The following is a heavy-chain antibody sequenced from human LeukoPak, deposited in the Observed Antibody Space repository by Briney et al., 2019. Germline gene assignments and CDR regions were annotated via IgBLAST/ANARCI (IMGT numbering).Heavy chain of an antibody. CDR1: GFTFSSYA. V-gene: IGHV3-23*01. CDR2: ISGSGGST. Sequence: GSLRLSCAASGFTFSSYAMSWVRQAPGKGLEWVSAISGSGGSTYSADSVKGRFTISRDNSKNTLYLQMNSLRAEETAVYYCAKGPYCSSTSCYWHDDFDIWGQGTMVTVSS. CDR3: AKGPYCSSTSCYWHDDFDI. D-gene: IGHD2-2*01. J-gene: IGHJ3*02.